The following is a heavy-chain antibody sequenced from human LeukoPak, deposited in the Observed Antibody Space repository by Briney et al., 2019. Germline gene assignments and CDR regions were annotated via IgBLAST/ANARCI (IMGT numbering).Heavy chain of an antibody. CDR2: IYHSGST. CDR3: ARLSARITMVRGVPSYYYYGMDV. Sequence: SETLSLTCTVSGYSISSGYYWGWIRQPPGKGLEWIGSIYHSGSTYYNSSLKSRVTISVDTSKNQFSLKLSSVTAADTAVYYCARLSARITMVRGVPSYYYYGMDVWGQGTTVTVSS. CDR1: GYSISSGYY. D-gene: IGHD3-10*01. V-gene: IGHV4-38-2*02. J-gene: IGHJ6*02.